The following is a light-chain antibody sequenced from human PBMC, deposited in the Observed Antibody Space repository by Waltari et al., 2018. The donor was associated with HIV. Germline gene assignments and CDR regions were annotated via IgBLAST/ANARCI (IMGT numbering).Light chain of an antibody. Sequence: QSVLPQSPSASGTPGPRVTISCSGSSSNIGINPINWFQQRPGTAPKLLLFNANERPSGVPDRFSGSKSGTSASLAISGLQSEDEANYYCAAWDVTLHGWVFGGGTKVTVL. V-gene: IGLV1-44*01. CDR2: NAN. CDR1: SSNIGINP. J-gene: IGLJ3*02. CDR3: AAWDVTLHGWV.